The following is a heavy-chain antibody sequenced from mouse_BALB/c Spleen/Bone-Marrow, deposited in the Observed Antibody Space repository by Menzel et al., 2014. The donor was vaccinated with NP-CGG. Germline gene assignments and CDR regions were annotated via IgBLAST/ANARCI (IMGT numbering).Heavy chain of an antibody. J-gene: IGHJ2*01. Sequence: DVKLVESGGGLVKPGGSLKLSCAASGFTFSSYAMSWVRQSPEKRLEWVAEISSGGSYTYYPDTVTGRFTISRDNAKNSLYLEMSSLRSEDTAMYYCARGGNYLDYWGQGTTLTVSS. CDR3: ARGGNYLDY. CDR2: ISSGGSYT. V-gene: IGHV5-9-4*01. CDR1: GFTFSSYA.